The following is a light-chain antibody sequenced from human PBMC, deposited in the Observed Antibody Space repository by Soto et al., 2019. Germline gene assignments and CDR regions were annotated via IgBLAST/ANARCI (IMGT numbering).Light chain of an antibody. Sequence: EIVMTQSPATLSVSPGDRATLACRASQSVSNNYVAWYQQKPGQAPRLLIFRASNKATGIPARFSASGSGTDFTLTISSLEPEDFAVYYCQQRSNWPPEITFGQGTRLEIK. CDR3: QQRSNWPPEIT. J-gene: IGKJ5*01. V-gene: IGKV3-11*01. CDR2: RAS. CDR1: QSVSNNY.